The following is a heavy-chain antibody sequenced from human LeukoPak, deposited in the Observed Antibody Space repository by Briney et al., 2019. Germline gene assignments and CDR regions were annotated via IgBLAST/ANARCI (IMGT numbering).Heavy chain of an antibody. CDR2: ISGSGGST. J-gene: IGHJ4*02. CDR3: ARVVPPTDYGSGSYFWDPYYFDY. CDR1: GFTFSSYG. D-gene: IGHD3-10*01. Sequence: GGSLRLSCAASGFTFSSYGMSWVRQAPGKGLEWVSAISGSGGSTYYADSVKGRFTISRDNSKNTLYLEMNSLRAEDTAVYYCARVVPPTDYGSGSYFWDPYYFDYWGQGTLVTVSS. V-gene: IGHV3-23*01.